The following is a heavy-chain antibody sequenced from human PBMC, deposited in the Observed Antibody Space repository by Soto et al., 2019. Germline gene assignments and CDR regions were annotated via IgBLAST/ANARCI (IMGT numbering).Heavy chain of an antibody. D-gene: IGHD1-26*01. Sequence: XTLSLACTVSGGSVSSSSYYWGWIRQPPGKGLEWIWSIYYSGSTYYNPSLNIRVTISVYTSKNQFSLKLSYVTAADTAVYYCARLRVSFLSSDMDVWGQGTTGTVS. CDR1: GGSVSSSSYY. CDR3: ARLRVSFLSSDMDV. CDR2: IYYSGST. V-gene: IGHV4-39*01. J-gene: IGHJ6*02.